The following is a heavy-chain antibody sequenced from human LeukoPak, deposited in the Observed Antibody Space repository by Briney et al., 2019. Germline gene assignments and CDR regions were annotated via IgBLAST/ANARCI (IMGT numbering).Heavy chain of an antibody. CDR3: AREASVAARPFDY. CDR1: GYTFTSYY. Sequence: ASMKVSCKASGYTFTSYYMHWVRQAPGQGLEWMGIINPSGGSTSYAQKFQGRVTMTRDTSTSTVYMELSSLRSEDTAVYYSAREASVAARPFDYWGQGTLVTVSS. D-gene: IGHD6-6*01. J-gene: IGHJ4*02. V-gene: IGHV1-46*01. CDR2: INPSGGST.